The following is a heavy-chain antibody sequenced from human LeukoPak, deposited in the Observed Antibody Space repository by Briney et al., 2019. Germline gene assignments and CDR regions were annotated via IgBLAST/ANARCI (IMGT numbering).Heavy chain of an antibody. Sequence: GESLKISCQVSGYSFTTYWIAWVRQMPEKGLEWMGIIYPGDSDPRYSPSFQGQVTISADKSINTPYLQWSSLKASDTAIYYCARLSEVALDYWGQGTLVTVSS. CDR1: GYSFTTYW. CDR2: IYPGDSDP. CDR3: ARLSEVALDY. J-gene: IGHJ4*02. V-gene: IGHV5-51*01.